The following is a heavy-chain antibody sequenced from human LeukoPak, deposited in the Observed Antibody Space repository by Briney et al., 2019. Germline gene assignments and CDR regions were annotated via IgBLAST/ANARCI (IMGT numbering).Heavy chain of an antibody. CDR1: GGSISSYY. Sequence: PSETLSLTCTVSGGSISSYYWSWIRQPPGKRLEWIGYIYYSGSTNYNPSLKSRVTISVDTSKNQFSLKLSSVTAADTAVYYCAMGHYYWYFDLWGRGTLVTVSS. J-gene: IGHJ2*01. D-gene: IGHD3-16*01. V-gene: IGHV4-59*08. CDR2: IYYSGST. CDR3: AMGHYYWYFDL.